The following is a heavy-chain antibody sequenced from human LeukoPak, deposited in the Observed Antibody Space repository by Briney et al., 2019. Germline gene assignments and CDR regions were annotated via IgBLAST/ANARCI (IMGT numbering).Heavy chain of an antibody. Sequence: GESLKISFKGSGYRFTSYWLGWVRQIPGKGLEWMAIIYPADSDIRYSPSFQGQVTISADKSISTAYLQWSSLKASDTAMYYCARSLTAAAGDYWGQGTLVTVSS. D-gene: IGHD6-25*01. CDR2: IYPADSDI. CDR3: ARSLTAAAGDY. CDR1: GYRFTSYW. J-gene: IGHJ4*02. V-gene: IGHV5-51*01.